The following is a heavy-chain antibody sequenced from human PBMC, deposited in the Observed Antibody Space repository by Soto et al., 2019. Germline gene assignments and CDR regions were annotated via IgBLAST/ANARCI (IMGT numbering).Heavy chain of an antibody. CDR1: GGSISSYY. CDR3: ARTVVNPYFDY. J-gene: IGHJ4*02. Sequence: SETLSLTCTVSGGSISSYYWSWIRQPPGKGLEWIGYVYYSGTTNYNPSLKSRITISVDTPKNQFSLKLSSVTAADTAVYYCARTVVNPYFDYWGQGTLVTVSS. V-gene: IGHV4-59*01. CDR2: VYYSGTT. D-gene: IGHD2-15*01.